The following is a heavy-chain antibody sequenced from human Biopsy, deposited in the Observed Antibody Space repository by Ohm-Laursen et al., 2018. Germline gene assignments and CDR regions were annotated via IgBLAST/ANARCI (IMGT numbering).Heavy chain of an antibody. CDR3: ARHPTGFWFDP. V-gene: IGHV4-39*01. Sequence: SETLSLTCTVSGGSVSSNVAYWAWIRQPPGKGLESIGSIFYSGMTYYNPSLQSRVTMSVDTSKNQFSLNLTSVTAADTAVYYCARHPTGFWFDPWGQGTLVIVSS. CDR1: GGSVSSNVAY. J-gene: IGHJ5*02. CDR2: IFYSGMT.